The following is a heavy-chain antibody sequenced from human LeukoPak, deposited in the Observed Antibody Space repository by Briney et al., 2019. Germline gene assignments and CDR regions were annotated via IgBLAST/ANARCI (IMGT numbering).Heavy chain of an antibody. V-gene: IGHV4-38-2*02. Sequence: SETLSLTCAVSGYSISSGYYWGWIRQPPGKGLEWIGSIYHSGSTYYNPSLKSRVTISVDTSKNQFSLKLSSVTAADTAVYYCARDSGGTVIFDYWGQGTLVTVSS. CDR1: GYSISSGYY. J-gene: IGHJ4*02. CDR2: IYHSGST. CDR3: ARDSGGTVIFDY. D-gene: IGHD4-11*01.